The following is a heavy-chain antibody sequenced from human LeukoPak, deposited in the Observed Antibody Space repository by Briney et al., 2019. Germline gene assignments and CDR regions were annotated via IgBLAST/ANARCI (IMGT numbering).Heavy chain of an antibody. Sequence: ASVKVSCKASGYTFTSYDINWVRQATGQGLEWMGWMNPNSGNTGYAQKLQGRVTMTTDTSTSTAYMELRSLRSDDTAVYYCARVVDIAVAGTDDNHDAFDIWGQGTMVTVSS. CDR1: GYTFTSYD. D-gene: IGHD6-19*01. CDR2: MNPNSGNT. V-gene: IGHV1-8*01. CDR3: ARVVDIAVAGTDDNHDAFDI. J-gene: IGHJ3*02.